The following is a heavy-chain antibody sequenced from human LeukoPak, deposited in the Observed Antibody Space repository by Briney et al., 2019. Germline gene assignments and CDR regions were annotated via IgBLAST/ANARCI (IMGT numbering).Heavy chain of an antibody. CDR1: GFTFSGYA. D-gene: IGHD6-19*01. Sequence: PGGSLRLSCAASGFTFSGYAMHWVRQAPGKGLEYVSAISSNGGSTSHANSVKGRFTISRDNSKNTLYLQMGSLRPEDMAVYYCARVHSSGWMDYWGLETVLTVSS. J-gene: IGHJ4*02. CDR3: ARVHSSGWMDY. V-gene: IGHV3-64*01. CDR2: ISSNGGST.